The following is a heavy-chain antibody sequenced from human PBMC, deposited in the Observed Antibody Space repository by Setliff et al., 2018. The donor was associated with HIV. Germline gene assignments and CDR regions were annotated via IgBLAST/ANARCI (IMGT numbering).Heavy chain of an antibody. D-gene: IGHD2-15*01. CDR1: GCSIIRRTYF. CDR3: ARLVVAGMLFDY. J-gene: IGHJ4*02. Sequence: PSETLSLTCTVSGCSIIRRTYFWGWIRQPPGKGLECIGNIYYSGSTSYKPSLKSRVTISVDTSKNQFSLKLSSVTAAATAVYYCARLVVAGMLFDYWGQGTLVTVSS. V-gene: IGHV4-39*01. CDR2: IYYSGST.